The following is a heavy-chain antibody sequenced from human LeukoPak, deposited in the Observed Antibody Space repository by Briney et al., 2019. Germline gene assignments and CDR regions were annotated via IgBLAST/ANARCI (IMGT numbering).Heavy chain of an antibody. CDR3: AEDTFLD. CDR2: ISAYNGNT. Sequence: VASVKVSCKASGYTFTSYGISWVRQAPGQGLEWMGWISAYNGNTNYAQKLQGRVTMTTETFTSTAYMELRSLTSDDTAVYYCAEDTFLDWGQGTLVTVSS. CDR1: GYTFTSYG. D-gene: IGHD2/OR15-2a*01. J-gene: IGHJ4*02. V-gene: IGHV1-18*01.